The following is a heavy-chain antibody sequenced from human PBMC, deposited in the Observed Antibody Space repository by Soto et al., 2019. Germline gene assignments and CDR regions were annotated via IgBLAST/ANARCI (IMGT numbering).Heavy chain of an antibody. Sequence: QVPLVQSGAEVKKPGASVKVSCQASGYTFTGYYMHWVRQAPGQGLEWMGWINPNSGDTNYAQKFQGWVTMTRDTSISTAYMELSRLRSDDTAVYYCARGVRYFDWLDWFDPWGQGTLVTVSS. CDR1: GYTFTGYY. D-gene: IGHD3-9*01. CDR2: INPNSGDT. J-gene: IGHJ5*02. V-gene: IGHV1-2*04. CDR3: ARGVRYFDWLDWFDP.